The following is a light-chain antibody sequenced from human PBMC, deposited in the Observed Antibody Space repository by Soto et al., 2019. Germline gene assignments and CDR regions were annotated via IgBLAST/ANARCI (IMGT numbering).Light chain of an antibody. CDR3: QQRLNWPPG. CDR2: DAS. Sequence: EIVMTQSPATLSVSPGGRATLSCRAGQSISGALAWYQQRPGQAPRLLIYDASNRATGVPARFSGSGSGTDFTLTISDLEPADFGLYYCQQRLNWPPGFGQGTKVDIK. J-gene: IGKJ1*01. V-gene: IGKV3-11*01. CDR1: QSISGA.